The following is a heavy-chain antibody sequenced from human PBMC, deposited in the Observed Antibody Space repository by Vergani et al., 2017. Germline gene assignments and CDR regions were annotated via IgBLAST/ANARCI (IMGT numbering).Heavy chain of an antibody. J-gene: IGHJ4*02. V-gene: IGHV1-46*01. CDR3: VRTVTTFMNFDY. CDR2: INPSGGST. D-gene: IGHD4-17*01. Sequence: QVQLVQSGAEVKKPGASVKVSCKASGYTFTSYYMHWVRQAPGQGLEWMGIINPSGGSTSYAQKFQGRVTMTRDTSTSTVYMELSSLRSEDTAVYYRVRTVTTFMNFDYWGQGTLVTVSS. CDR1: GYTFTSYY.